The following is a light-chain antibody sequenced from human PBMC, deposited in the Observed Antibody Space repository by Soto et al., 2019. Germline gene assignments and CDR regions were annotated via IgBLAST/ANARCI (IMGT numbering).Light chain of an antibody. J-gene: IGLJ1*01. V-gene: IGLV2-8*01. Sequence: QSDLTHAPSASGSPGPPDPITYTGTNRDVGGYNYVSWYQQHPGKAPKLMIYEVTKRPSGVPDRFSGSKSASTASLTVSGLQAEDEADYYCSSYAGTDNFYVFGTGTRSPS. CDR1: NRDVGGYNY. CDR2: EVT. CDR3: SSYAGTDNFYV.